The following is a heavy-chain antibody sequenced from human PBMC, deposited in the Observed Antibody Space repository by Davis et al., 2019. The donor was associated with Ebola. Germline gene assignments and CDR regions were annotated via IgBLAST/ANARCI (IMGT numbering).Heavy chain of an antibody. D-gene: IGHD2-2*01. CDR3: ARYQVVDAFNM. J-gene: IGHJ3*02. CDR2: IFPGDSDT. Sequence: PGGSLRLSCTASGYSFNTYWIGWVRQMPGKGLEWMGIIFPGDSDTRYSPSFQGQVTISADASSNTAYLQWSSLKASDTAMYFCARYQVVDAFNMWGQGTMVTVSS. V-gene: IGHV5-51*01. CDR1: GYSFNTYW.